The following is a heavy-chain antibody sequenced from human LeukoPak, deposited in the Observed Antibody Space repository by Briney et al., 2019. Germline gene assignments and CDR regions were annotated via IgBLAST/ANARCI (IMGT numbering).Heavy chain of an antibody. D-gene: IGHD2-15*01. CDR3: AGRLREGCSDL. V-gene: IGHV4-34*01. CDR2: INHSGST. J-gene: IGHJ4*02. Sequence: SETLSLTCAVYGGSFSGYYWSWIRQPPGKGLEWIGEINHSGSTNYNPSLKSRFTISVDTSKNHFSTKLSCVTAADTAVYYCAGRLREGCSDLWGQGTLVTVSS. CDR1: GGSFSGYY.